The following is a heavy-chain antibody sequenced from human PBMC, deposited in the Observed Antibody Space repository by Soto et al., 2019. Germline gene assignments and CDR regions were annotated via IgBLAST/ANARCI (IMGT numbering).Heavy chain of an antibody. CDR2: SYHSGST. J-gene: IGHJ6*02. D-gene: IGHD2-21*01. Sequence: SETLSLTCAVSGGSISSGGYSWSWIRQPPGKGLEWIGYSYHSGSTHYNPSLKSRVAISVDRSQNQFSLKLRSVTAADTAVYYCARARDFGAARYYYDLDVWGQGTTVTVSS. CDR3: ARARDFGAARYYYDLDV. V-gene: IGHV4-30-2*02. CDR1: GGSISSGGYS.